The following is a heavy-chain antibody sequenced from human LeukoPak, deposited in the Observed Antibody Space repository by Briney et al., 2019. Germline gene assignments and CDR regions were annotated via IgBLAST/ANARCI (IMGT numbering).Heavy chain of an antibody. CDR2: IRYDGSNE. D-gene: IGHD2-2*01. V-gene: IGHV3-30*02. Sequence: GGSLRLSCAASGFTFSSYGMHWVRQAPGKGLEWVALIRYDGSNEYYADSVKGRFAISRDNSKNTLYLQMNSLRAEDTAVYYCAKGTVAVPAANYYFDYWGQGTLVTVSS. CDR1: GFTFSSYG. CDR3: AKGTVAVPAANYYFDY. J-gene: IGHJ4*02.